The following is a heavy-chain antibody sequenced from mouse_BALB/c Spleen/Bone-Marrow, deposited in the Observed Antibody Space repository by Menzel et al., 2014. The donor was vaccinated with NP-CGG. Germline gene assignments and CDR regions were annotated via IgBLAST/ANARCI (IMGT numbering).Heavy chain of an antibody. Sequence: QVQLKQSGAELGMPGASVKMSCKASGYTFTDNWIYWVKQRPGQGLEWIGAIDTSDSYTNYNQKFMGKASLTVDASSSTAYMQVSSLTSDDSAVYYCARGGHDFSLDYWGQGTSFTVSS. D-gene: IGHD2-4*01. V-gene: IGHV1-69*01. J-gene: IGHJ4*01. CDR2: IDTSDSYT. CDR1: GYTFTDNW. CDR3: ARGGHDFSLDY.